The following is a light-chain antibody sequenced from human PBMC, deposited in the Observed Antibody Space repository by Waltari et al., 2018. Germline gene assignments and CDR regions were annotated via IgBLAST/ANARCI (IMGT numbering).Light chain of an antibody. CDR3: CSYAGSYTLV. V-gene: IGLV2-11*01. J-gene: IGLJ2*01. CDR2: DFS. CDR1: SSDVGGYNY. Sequence: QSALTQPRSVSGSPGPSVTLSCPGTSSDVGGYNYVSWDQQHPGKAPKLMFYDFSKRPSGVPERFSGSKSGNTASLTISGLQAEDEADYYCCSYAGSYTLVFGGGTKLTVL.